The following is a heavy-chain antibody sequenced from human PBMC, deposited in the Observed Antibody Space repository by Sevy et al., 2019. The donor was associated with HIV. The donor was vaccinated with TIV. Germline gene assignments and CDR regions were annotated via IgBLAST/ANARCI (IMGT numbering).Heavy chain of an antibody. CDR1: GFTFNVYW. CDR3: VQGCSFGSGSPRNS. J-gene: IGHJ4*02. CDR2: INTDGSII. V-gene: IGHV3-74*01. D-gene: IGHD3-10*01. Sequence: GGSLRLSCAASGFTFNVYWMHWVRQVQGKGLVWVSRINTDGSIIRYAESVQGRFTISRDNAMNTLYLQMISPRDEDKTVYYCVQGCSFGSGSPRNSWGQGTLVTVSS.